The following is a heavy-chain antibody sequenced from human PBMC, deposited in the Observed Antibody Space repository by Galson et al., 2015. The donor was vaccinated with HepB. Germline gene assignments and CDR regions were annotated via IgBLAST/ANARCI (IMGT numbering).Heavy chain of an antibody. Sequence: SLRLSCAASGFTFSSYAMHWVRQAPGKGLEWVAVISYDGSNKYYADSVKGRFTISRDNSKNTLYLQMNSLRAEDTAVYYCARDGEEVFGVASNYFDYWGQGTLVTVSS. CDR1: GFTFSSYA. D-gene: IGHD3-3*01. CDR3: ARDGEEVFGVASNYFDY. CDR2: ISYDGSNK. V-gene: IGHV3-30-3*01. J-gene: IGHJ4*02.